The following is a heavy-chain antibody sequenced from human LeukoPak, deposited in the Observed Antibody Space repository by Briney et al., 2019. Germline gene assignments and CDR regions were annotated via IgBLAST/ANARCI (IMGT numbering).Heavy chain of an antibody. CDR2: VYHTGST. J-gene: IGHJ4*02. Sequence: PSETLSLTCTVSGYSISNGFYWAWIRQPPGKGLEWIGSVYHTGSTFSNPSLKSRVTISVDTSKNQFSLSLTSVTAADTAVYYCARGVGRYSYGFDYWGQGTLVTVSS. CDR1: GYSISNGFY. V-gene: IGHV4-38-2*02. D-gene: IGHD5-18*01. CDR3: ARGVGRYSYGFDY.